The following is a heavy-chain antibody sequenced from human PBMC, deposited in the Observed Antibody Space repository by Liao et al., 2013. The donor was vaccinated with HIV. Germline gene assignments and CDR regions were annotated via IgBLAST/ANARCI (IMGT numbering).Heavy chain of an antibody. Sequence: QVQLQESGPGLVKPSQTLSLTCTVSGGSIGSASYYWTWIRQPAGKGLEWIGQIYISGSTNYNPSLKSRVTISLDTSKNQFSLRLSSVTASDTAVYYCARGYLGSSGYFPFDYWAQGTLVTVSS. CDR3: ARGYLGSSGYFPFDY. D-gene: IGHD3-22*01. J-gene: IGHJ4*02. V-gene: IGHV4-61*02. CDR2: IYISGST. CDR1: GGSIGSASYY.